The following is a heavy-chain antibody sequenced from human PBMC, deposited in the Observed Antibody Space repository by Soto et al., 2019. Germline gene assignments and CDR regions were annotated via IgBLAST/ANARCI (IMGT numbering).Heavy chain of an antibody. CDR3: VRGDRGGFDM. CDR2: IHSDGSRT. J-gene: IGHJ3*02. CDR1: GFTFNYYW. Sequence: EVQLVESEGGLVQRGGSLRLSCAASGFTFNYYWMHWVRQAPGQGLVWVSHIHSDGSRTTYADSVKGRFTISRDNAKNPLYLQMKSQRAEDTAVYYCVRGDRGGFDMWGQGTAVTVSS. D-gene: IGHD2-21*02. V-gene: IGHV3-74*01.